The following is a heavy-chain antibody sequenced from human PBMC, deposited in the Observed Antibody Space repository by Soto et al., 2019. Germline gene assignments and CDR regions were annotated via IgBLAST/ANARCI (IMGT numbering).Heavy chain of an antibody. V-gene: IGHV3-23*01. J-gene: IGHJ4*02. Sequence: PGGSLRLSCAPSGFTFRDFAMIWVRQAPGKRLEWVSAISGSGETPYYADSVKGRFIISRDNSNSTLFLHMNRLRVDDTALYFCAKVRYRSWYFDNWGQGTLVTVSS. D-gene: IGHD6-13*01. CDR2: ISGSGETP. CDR3: AKVRYRSWYFDN. CDR1: GFTFRDFA.